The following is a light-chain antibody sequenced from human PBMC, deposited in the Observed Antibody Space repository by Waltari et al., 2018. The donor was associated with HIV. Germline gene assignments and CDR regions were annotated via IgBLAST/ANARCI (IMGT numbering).Light chain of an antibody. CDR3: QQYHTYRT. Sequence: DIQMTQSPSTLSTSVGDRVTITCRASQSVNTWLAWYQQKPGQAPKILIYKASTLDTGVPSRFSGSGSGTEFTLTISSLQPDDFATYYCQQYHTYRTFGQGTRLEL. CDR2: KAS. CDR1: QSVNTW. J-gene: IGKJ1*01. V-gene: IGKV1-5*03.